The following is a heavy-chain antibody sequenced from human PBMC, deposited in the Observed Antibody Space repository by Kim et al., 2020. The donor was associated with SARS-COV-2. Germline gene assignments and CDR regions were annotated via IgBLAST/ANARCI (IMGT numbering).Heavy chain of an antibody. J-gene: IGHJ4*02. V-gene: IGHV3-64*01. Sequence: GGSLRLSCAASGFTFSSYAMHWVRQAPGKGLEYVSAISSNGGSTYYANSVKGRFTISRDNSKNTLYLQMGSLRAEDMAVYYCARYSYGSGFDYWGQGTLVTVSS. CDR1: GFTFSSYA. CDR2: ISSNGGST. D-gene: IGHD5-18*01. CDR3: ARYSYGSGFDY.